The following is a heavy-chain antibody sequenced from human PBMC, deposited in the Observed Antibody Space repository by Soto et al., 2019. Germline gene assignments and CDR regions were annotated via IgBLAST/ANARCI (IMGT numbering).Heavy chain of an antibody. CDR2: ISYDGSNK. CDR3: AKGSYSGVYSDFDY. CDR1: GFTFRSYD. J-gene: IGHJ4*02. Sequence: LRLSCAASGFTFRSYDMYWVRQAPGKGLEWVAVISYDGSNKYYADSVKGRFTLSRDNSKNTLYLQMNSLRAGDTAVYYCAKGSYSGVYSDFDYWGQGTLVTVSS. D-gene: IGHD1-26*01. V-gene: IGHV3-30*18.